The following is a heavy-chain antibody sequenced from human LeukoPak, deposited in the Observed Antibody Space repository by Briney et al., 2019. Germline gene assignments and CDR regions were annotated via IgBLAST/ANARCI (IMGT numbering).Heavy chain of an antibody. CDR2: IYYSGST. Sequence: SETLSLTCTVSGGSISSYYWSWIRQPPGKGLEWIGYIYYSGSTNYNPSLKSRITISVDTSKNQFSLKLSSVTAADTAVYYCARLGPMEDFDYWGQGTLVTVSS. CDR1: GGSISSYY. J-gene: IGHJ4*02. D-gene: IGHD3/OR15-3a*01. V-gene: IGHV4-59*01. CDR3: ARLGPMEDFDY.